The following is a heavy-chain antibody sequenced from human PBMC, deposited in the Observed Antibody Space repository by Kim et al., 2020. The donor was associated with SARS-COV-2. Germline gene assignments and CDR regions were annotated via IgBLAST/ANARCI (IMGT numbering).Heavy chain of an antibody. J-gene: IGHJ1*01. CDR2: ISYDGSNK. CDR1: GFTFSSYA. D-gene: IGHD5-12*01. CDR3: ARTLIVATIYVLGD. V-gene: IGHV3-30-3*01. Sequence: GGSLRLSCAASGFTFSSYAMHWVRQAPGKGLEWVAVISYDGSNKYYADSVKGRFTISRDNSKNTLYLQMNSLRAEDTAVYYCARTLIVATIYVLGDWGQG.